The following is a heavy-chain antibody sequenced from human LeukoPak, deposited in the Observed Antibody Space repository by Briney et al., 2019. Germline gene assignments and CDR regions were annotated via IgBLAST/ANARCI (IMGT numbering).Heavy chain of an antibody. J-gene: IGHJ4*02. V-gene: IGHV3-7*01. CDR1: GFTFSSYW. CDR2: IKQDGSEK. D-gene: IGHD2-2*01. Sequence: GGSLRLSCAASGFTFSSYWMSWVRQAPGKGLEWVANIKQDGSEKYYVDSVKGRFTISRDNAKNSLYLQMNSLRAEDTAVYYCARDRRPYCSSTSCYVYGYWGQGTLVTVSS. CDR3: ARDRRPYCSSTSCYVYGY.